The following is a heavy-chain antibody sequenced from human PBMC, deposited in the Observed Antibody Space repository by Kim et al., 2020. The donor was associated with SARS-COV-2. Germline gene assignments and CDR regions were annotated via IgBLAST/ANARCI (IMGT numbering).Heavy chain of an antibody. J-gene: IGHJ4*02. D-gene: IGHD3-3*01. V-gene: IGHV1-18*01. CDR1: GYTFTSYG. Sequence: ASVKVSCKASGYTFTSYGISWVRQAPGQGLEWMGWISAYSGNTNYAQKLQGRVTMTTDTSTSTAYMELRSLRSDDTAVYYCARDYPGAVTIFGVVGDYWGQGTLVTVSS. CDR2: ISAYSGNT. CDR3: ARDYPGAVTIFGVVGDY.